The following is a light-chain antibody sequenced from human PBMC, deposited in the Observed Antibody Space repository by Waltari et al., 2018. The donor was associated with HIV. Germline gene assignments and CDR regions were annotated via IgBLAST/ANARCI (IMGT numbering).Light chain of an antibody. CDR2: SNT. Sequence: QSVLTQPPSVSGAPGQRVNISCTGSSSNIGAHYDVHWYQQLPGTAPKLLIYSNTNRPSGVPDRFSGSKSGTSASLAITGLQPEDEADYYCQSYDSSLSASIFGGGTQLTVL. V-gene: IGLV1-40*01. CDR1: SSNIGAHYD. J-gene: IGLJ2*01. CDR3: QSYDSSLSASI.